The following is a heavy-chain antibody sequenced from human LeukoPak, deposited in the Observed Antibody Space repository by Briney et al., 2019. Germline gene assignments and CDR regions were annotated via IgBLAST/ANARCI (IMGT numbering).Heavy chain of an antibody. CDR3: AKGTVAGTDYYYYGMDV. CDR2: ISYDGSSK. D-gene: IGHD6-19*01. V-gene: IGHV3-30*18. CDR1: GFTFSSYG. Sequence: PGRSLRLSCAASGFTFSSYGMHWVRQAPGKGLEWVAVISYDGSSKYYADSVKGRFTISRDNSKNTLYLQMNSLRAEDTAVYYCAKGTVAGTDYYYYGMDVWGQGTTVTVSS. J-gene: IGHJ6*02.